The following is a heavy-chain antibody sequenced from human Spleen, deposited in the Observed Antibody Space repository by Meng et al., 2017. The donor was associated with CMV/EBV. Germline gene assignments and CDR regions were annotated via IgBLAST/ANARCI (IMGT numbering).Heavy chain of an antibody. CDR1: GYTFTGYH. V-gene: IGHV1-2*02. Sequence: ASVKVSCKASGYTFTGYHMHWVRQAPGQGLEWMGLINPNSGGTNYAQKFQGRVTMTEDTSISAAYMELSRLRSDDTAVYYCARGSLVRGVRYFDHWGQGALVTVSS. CDR2: INPNSGGT. CDR3: ARGSLVRGVRYFDH. J-gene: IGHJ4*02. D-gene: IGHD3-10*01.